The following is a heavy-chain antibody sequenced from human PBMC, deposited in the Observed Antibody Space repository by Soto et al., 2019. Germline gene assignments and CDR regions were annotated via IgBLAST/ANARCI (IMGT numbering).Heavy chain of an antibody. Sequence: GGSLRLSCAASGFTFSIYSMNWVRQAPGKGLEWVSSITGSSSYIYYADSLKGRFTISRDNAKNSLYLQMNSLRAEDTAVYYCVRDGYCSSTSCYLPYYFDFWGQGTLVTVSS. CDR1: GFTFSIYS. J-gene: IGHJ4*02. V-gene: IGHV3-21*01. D-gene: IGHD2-2*01. CDR3: VRDGYCSSTSCYLPYYFDF. CDR2: ITGSSSYI.